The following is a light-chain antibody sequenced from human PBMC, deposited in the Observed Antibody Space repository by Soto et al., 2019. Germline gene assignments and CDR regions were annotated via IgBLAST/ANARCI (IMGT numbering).Light chain of an antibody. J-gene: IGKJ1*01. CDR1: QSVTRNQ. CDR3: QQYGGLPRT. CDR2: GAS. V-gene: IGKV3-20*01. Sequence: IVLTQSPATLSLSPGERATLSCRASQSVTRNQLAWFQQKPGQAPRLLIYGASNRATGIPDRFSGSGSGTDLTLTISRLEPEDFAVYYCQQYGGLPRTFGQGTKVEIK.